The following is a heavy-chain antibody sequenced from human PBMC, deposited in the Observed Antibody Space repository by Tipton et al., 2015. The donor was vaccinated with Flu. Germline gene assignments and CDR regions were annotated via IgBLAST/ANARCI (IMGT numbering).Heavy chain of an antibody. Sequence: QLVQSGGGVVQPGRSLRLSCAASGFTFSNFAMHWVRQAPGKGLEWVAGVWYDGTNEYYADSVKGRFTISRDNSKNTLYLQMNSLRAEDTAVYYCARGYDILTDGGGYFDYWRQGTLVTVSS. CDR3: ARGYDILTDGGGYFDY. CDR1: GFTFSNFA. V-gene: IGHV3-33*01. CDR2: VWYDGTNE. J-gene: IGHJ4*02. D-gene: IGHD3-9*01.